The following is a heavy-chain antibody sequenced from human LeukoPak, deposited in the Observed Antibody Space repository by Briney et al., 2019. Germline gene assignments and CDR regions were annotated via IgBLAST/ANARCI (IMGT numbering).Heavy chain of an antibody. V-gene: IGHV3-53*01. D-gene: IGHD6-19*01. CDR2: IYSGGST. CDR3: ARDQGRSGWYLDYYYGMDV. Sequence: GGSLRLSCAASGFTVSSNYMSWVRQAPGKGLEWVSVIYSGGSTYYADSVKGRFTISRDDSKNTLYLQMNSLRAEDTAVYYCARDQGRSGWYLDYYYGMDVWGKGTTVTVSS. CDR1: GFTVSSNY. J-gene: IGHJ6*04.